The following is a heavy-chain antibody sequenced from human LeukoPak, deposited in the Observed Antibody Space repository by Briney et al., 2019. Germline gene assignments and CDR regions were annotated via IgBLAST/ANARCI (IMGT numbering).Heavy chain of an antibody. Sequence: GGSLRIPCAASGFTFSGYWMHWVRQAQGKGLVWVSRIKSDGSYTTYADSVRGRFTISRDNAKNRLYLQMNSLRAEDTAVYYCARDVRGGYHDYWGQGTLVTVSS. D-gene: IGHD5-18*01. CDR1: GFTFSGYW. CDR2: IKSDGSYT. J-gene: IGHJ4*02. V-gene: IGHV3-74*01. CDR3: ARDVRGGYHDY.